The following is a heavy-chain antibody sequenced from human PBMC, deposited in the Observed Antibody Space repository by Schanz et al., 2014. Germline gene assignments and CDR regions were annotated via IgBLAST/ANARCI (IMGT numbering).Heavy chain of an antibody. J-gene: IGHJ4*02. CDR2: ISGSGGST. CDR3: AIIGVMVAVAGTRADY. Sequence: EVQLLESGGGLVQPGGSLRLSCAASGFTFSSYAMSWVRQAPGKGLEWVSGISGSGGSTYYADSVKGRFSISRDNAKNSLFLQMNRLRAEDTALYYCAIIGVMVAVAGTRADYWGQGTLVTGSS. V-gene: IGHV3-23*01. CDR1: GFTFSSYA. D-gene: IGHD6-19*01.